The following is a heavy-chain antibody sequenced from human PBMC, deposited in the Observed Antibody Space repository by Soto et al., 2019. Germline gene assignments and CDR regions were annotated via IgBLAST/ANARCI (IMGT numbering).Heavy chain of an antibody. J-gene: IGHJ5*02. CDR2: IYYSGST. Sequence: SETLSLTCTVSGGSISSYYWSWIRQPPGKGLEWIGYIYYSGSTNYNPSLKSRVTISVDTSKNQFSLKLSSVTAADTAVYYCARVVEDYGDYVPWFDPWGQGTLVTVSS. CDR3: ARVVEDYGDYVPWFDP. D-gene: IGHD4-17*01. V-gene: IGHV4-59*01. CDR1: GGSISSYY.